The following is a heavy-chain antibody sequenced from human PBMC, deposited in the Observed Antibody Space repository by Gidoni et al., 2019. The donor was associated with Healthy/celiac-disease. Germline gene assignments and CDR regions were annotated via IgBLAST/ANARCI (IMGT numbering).Heavy chain of an antibody. CDR2: IRRKANSYAT. CDR3: TRQGQSITIT. J-gene: IGHJ5*02. D-gene: IGHD3-9*01. Sequence: VQLVESGGGVVQAGGYLKVTCSASGISFSGPAMTWVRQASGKGLEWVCRIRRKANSYATAYAASVKGRFTISIDDAKNTAYLQMNSLKTEDTAVYYCTRQGQSITITWVQGTLVTVSS. V-gene: IGHV3-73*01. CDR1: GISFSGPA.